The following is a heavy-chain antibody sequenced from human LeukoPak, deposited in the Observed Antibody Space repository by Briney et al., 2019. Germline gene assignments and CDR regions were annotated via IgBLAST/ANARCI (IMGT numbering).Heavy chain of an antibody. CDR2: IYSGGST. J-gene: IGHJ3*02. D-gene: IGHD1-7*01. Sequence: GGSLRLSCAASGFTVSSNYMSWVRQAPGKGLEWVSVIYSGGSTHYADSVKGRFTISRDNSKNTLYLQMNSLRAEDTAVYYCARALTGTHEEAFDIWGQGTMVTVSS. V-gene: IGHV3-53*01. CDR1: GFTVSSNY. CDR3: ARALTGTHEEAFDI.